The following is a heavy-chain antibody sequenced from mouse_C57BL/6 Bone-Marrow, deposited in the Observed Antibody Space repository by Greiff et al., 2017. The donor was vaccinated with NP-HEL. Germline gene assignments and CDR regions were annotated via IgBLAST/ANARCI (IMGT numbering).Heavy chain of an antibody. Sequence: VQLQQSGPELVKPGASVKISCKASGYAFSSSWMNWVKQRPGKGLEWIGRIYPGDGDTTYNGKFKGKATLTADKSSSTAYMQLRSLTSEDSAVYFCARRLGRPDYWGQGTTLTVSS. J-gene: IGHJ2*01. D-gene: IGHD4-1*01. CDR2: IYPGDGDT. V-gene: IGHV1-82*01. CDR3: ARRLGRPDY. CDR1: GYAFSSSW.